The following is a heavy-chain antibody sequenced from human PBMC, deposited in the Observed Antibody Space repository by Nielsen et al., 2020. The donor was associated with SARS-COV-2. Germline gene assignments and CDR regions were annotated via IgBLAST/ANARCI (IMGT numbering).Heavy chain of an antibody. D-gene: IGHD5/OR15-5a*01. CDR3: ARRIVSIRRVGADNWFDP. CDR1: DGSISNYY. Sequence: SETLSLTCTISDGSISNYYWNWIQQAPGKALEWIGYIYYTGSTYYNPSLQSRLTISLDTSKNQFSLRLSSVTAADTAVYYCARRIVSIRRVGADNWFDPWGQGTLGTVSS. V-gene: IGHV4-59*08. CDR2: IYYTGST. J-gene: IGHJ5*02.